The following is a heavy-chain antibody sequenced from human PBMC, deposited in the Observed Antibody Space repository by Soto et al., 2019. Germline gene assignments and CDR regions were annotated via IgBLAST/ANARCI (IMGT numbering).Heavy chain of an antibody. Sequence: GASVKVSCKASGGTFSSYAISWVRQAPGQGLEWMGGIIPIFGTANYAQKFQGRVTITADESTSTAYMELSSLRSEDTAVYYCARDYYDSSGYYYVDPWGQGTLVTVSS. V-gene: IGHV1-69*13. CDR3: ARDYYDSSGYYYVDP. CDR1: GGTFSSYA. CDR2: IIPIFGTA. J-gene: IGHJ5*02. D-gene: IGHD3-22*01.